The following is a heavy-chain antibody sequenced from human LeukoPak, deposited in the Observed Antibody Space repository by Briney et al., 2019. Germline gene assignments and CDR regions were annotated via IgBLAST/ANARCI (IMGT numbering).Heavy chain of an antibody. D-gene: IGHD1-1*01. CDR1: GFTFSSYW. CDR2: ITNDGSST. V-gene: IGHV3-74*01. J-gene: IGHJ4*02. Sequence: PGGSLRLSCVASGFTFSSYWMQWVRQAPGKGLVWVSRITNDGSSTSYADSVKGRFTISRDNAKNTLYLQMNSLRAEDTAVYYCARYNNWKFDYWGQGTLVTVSS. CDR3: ARYNNWKFDY.